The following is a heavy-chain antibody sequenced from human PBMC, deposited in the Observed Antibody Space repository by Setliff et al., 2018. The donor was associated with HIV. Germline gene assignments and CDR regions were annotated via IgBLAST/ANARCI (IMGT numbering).Heavy chain of an antibody. CDR3: GRVGFGELFGAFDI. Sequence: SETLSLTCTVSGGSISSYYWNWIRQPADKELEWIGRIYTSGSTNYNPSLKSRVTMSVDTSKNQFSLKLSSVTAADTAMYYCGRVGFGELFGAFDIWGQGIMVTVSS. CDR1: GGSISSYY. V-gene: IGHV4-4*07. J-gene: IGHJ3*02. CDR2: IYTSGST. D-gene: IGHD3-10*01.